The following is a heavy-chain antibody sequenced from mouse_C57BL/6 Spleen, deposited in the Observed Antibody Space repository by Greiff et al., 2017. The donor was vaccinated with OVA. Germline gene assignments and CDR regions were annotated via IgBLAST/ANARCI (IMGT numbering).Heavy chain of an antibody. CDR3: ARIAGYDGYYDWYFDV. V-gene: IGHV8-8*01. D-gene: IGHD2-3*01. J-gene: IGHJ1*03. Sequence: QVTLKVSGPGILQPSQTLSLTCSFSGFSLSTFGMGVGWMRQPSGKGREWLAHIWWDDDKYYNPALKSRLTISKDTSKNQVFLKISNVDTADTATYYCARIAGYDGYYDWYFDVWGTGTTVTVSS. CDR2: IWWDDDK. CDR1: GFSLSTFGMG.